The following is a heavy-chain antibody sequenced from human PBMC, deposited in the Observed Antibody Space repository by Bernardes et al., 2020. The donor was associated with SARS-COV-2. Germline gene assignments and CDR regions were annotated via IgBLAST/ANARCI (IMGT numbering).Heavy chain of an antibody. J-gene: IGHJ4*02. V-gene: IGHV2-5*01. D-gene: IGHD3-3*01. CDR2: IYWNGDR. CDR1: GFSLGADGFQMG. CDR3: GHRHGSYDFTGLDY. Sequence: SGPTLVKPTQTLTLTCTFSGFSLGADGFQMGVTWIRQPPGKALEWLAVIYWNGDRRYNPSLKSRLTINTDTSKNQVVLTMTNMDPVDTATYYCGHRHGSYDFTGLDYWGQGTLVTVSS.